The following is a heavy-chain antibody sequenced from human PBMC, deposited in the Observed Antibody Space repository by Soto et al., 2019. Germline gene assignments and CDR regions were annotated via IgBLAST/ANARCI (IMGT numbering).Heavy chain of an antibody. D-gene: IGHD4-17*01. CDR1: SGSISSSNW. CDR3: ARFITVTTGSRSQYFDY. J-gene: IGHJ4*02. Sequence: QVQLQESGPGLVKPSGTLSLTCAVSSGSISSSNWWSWVRQPPGKGLEWIGEIYHSGSTNYNPSLKSRVTISVDKSKNQFSLKLSSVTAADTAVHYCARFITVTTGSRSQYFDYWGQGTLVTVSS. V-gene: IGHV4-4*02. CDR2: IYHSGST.